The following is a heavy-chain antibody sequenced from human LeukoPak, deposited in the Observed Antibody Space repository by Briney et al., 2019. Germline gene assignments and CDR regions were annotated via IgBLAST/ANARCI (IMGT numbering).Heavy chain of an antibody. CDR1: GFTFSSFA. CDR3: AKVSRGIVAAMDV. J-gene: IGHJ6*03. D-gene: IGHD6-25*01. Sequence: GGSLRLSCAASGFTFSSFAMYWVRQAPGKGLEWVSAISGSGGATYYADSVKGRFTISRDNSKNTLYLQMNSLRAEDTAVYYCAKVSRGIVAAMDVWGKGTTVTVSS. V-gene: IGHV3-23*01. CDR2: ISGSGGAT.